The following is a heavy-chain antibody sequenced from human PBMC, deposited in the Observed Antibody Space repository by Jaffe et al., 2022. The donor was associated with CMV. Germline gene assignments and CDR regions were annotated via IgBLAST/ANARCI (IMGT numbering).Heavy chain of an antibody. J-gene: IGHJ6*03. D-gene: IGHD3-10*01. V-gene: IGHV3-21*01. CDR1: GFPFDIYS. CDR2: IGSSGDYI. Sequence: EVSLVESGGGLVEPGGSLTLSCAASGFPFDIYSMNWVRQAPGGGLEWVSFIGSSGDYIYYADSVKGRFTISRDNAKKSLFLQMNSLRAEDTAVYYCARDPARYFGPGNLVSYYMDVWGKGTTVTVSS. CDR3: ARDPARYFGPGNLVSYYMDV.